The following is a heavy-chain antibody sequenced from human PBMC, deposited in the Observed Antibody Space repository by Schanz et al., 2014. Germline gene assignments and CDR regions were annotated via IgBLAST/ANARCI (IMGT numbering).Heavy chain of an antibody. CDR3: ARAFGGYDPAGALDY. D-gene: IGHD5-12*01. CDR1: GYTFTSDS. CDR2: INPSGGGT. Sequence: QVQLVQSGAEVKKPGASVKVSCKASGYTFTSDSMHWVRQAPGQGLEWMGIINPSGGGTSYALRFQDRVTVTRATSISTAYMELSRLKSDDTAVYYCARAFGGYDPAGALDYWGQGTLVTVSS. V-gene: IGHV1-46*01. J-gene: IGHJ4*02.